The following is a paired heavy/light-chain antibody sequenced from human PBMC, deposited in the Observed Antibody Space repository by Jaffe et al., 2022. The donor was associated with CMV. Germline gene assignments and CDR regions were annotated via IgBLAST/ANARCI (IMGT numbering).Light chain of an antibody. CDR2: AAS. J-gene: IGKJ3*01. Sequence: DIQLTQSPSFLSASVGDRVTITCRASQGISSYLAWYQQKPGKAPKLLIYAASTLQSGVPSRFSGSGSGTEFTLTISSLQPEDFATYYCQQLNSYRFTFGPGTKVDIK. CDR3: QQLNSYRFT. CDR1: QGISSY. V-gene: IGKV1-9*01.
Heavy chain of an antibody. Sequence: EVQLVESGGGLVKPGGSLRLSCAASGFTFSSYSMNWVRQAPGKGLEWVSSISSSSSYIYYADSVKGRFTISRDNAKNSLYLQMNSLRAEDTAVYYCARDRPKYCSGGSCYHTAFDYWGQGTLVTVSS. CDR2: ISSSSSYI. CDR3: ARDRPKYCSGGSCYHTAFDY. J-gene: IGHJ4*02. V-gene: IGHV3-21*01. CDR1: GFTFSSYS. D-gene: IGHD2-15*01.